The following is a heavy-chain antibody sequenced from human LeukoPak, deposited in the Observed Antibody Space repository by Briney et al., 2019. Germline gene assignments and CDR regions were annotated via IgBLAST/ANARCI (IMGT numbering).Heavy chain of an antibody. CDR3: ARGETPIAAADIRY. J-gene: IGHJ4*02. Sequence: GGSLRLSCAASGFTFSSYAMHWVRQAPGKGLEWVAVISYDGSNKYYADSVKGRFTISRDNSKNTLYLQMNSLRAEDTAVYYCARGETPIAAADIRYWGQGTLVTVSS. CDR2: ISYDGSNK. V-gene: IGHV3-30*04. CDR1: GFTFSSYA. D-gene: IGHD6-13*01.